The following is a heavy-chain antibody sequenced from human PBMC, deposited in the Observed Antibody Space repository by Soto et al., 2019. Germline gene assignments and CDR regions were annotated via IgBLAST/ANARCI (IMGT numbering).Heavy chain of an antibody. D-gene: IGHD3-10*01. CDR3: AREGYYDGSGKAFDI. J-gene: IGHJ3*02. V-gene: IGHV1-18*01. CDR2: ISAYNGNT. CDR1: GYTFASYG. Sequence: QVQLVQSGAEVKKPGASVKVSCKASGYTFASYGISWVRQAPGHGLEWVGWISAYNGNTNYAQKVQGRVTMTTDTSTSTAYMEVGSLSSDDTAVYYCAREGYYDGSGKAFDIWGQGTMVTVSS.